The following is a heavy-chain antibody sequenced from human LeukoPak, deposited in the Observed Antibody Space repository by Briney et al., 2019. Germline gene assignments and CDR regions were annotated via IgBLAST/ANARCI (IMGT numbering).Heavy chain of an antibody. Sequence: GGSLRLSCAASGFDFSNYWMGWVRQAPGKGPEWVANIKKDGSEKYYVDSVRGRFTISRDNAGNSLYLQMDSLRAEDTAVYYCASYGSGSYALEDYYYYYGMDVWGQGTTVTVSS. CDR1: GFDFSNYW. D-gene: IGHD3-10*01. V-gene: IGHV3-7*01. J-gene: IGHJ6*02. CDR2: IKKDGSEK. CDR3: ASYGSGSYALEDYYYYYGMDV.